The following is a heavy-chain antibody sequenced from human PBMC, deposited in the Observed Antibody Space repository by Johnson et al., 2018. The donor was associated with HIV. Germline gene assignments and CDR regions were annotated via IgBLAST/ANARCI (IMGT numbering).Heavy chain of an antibody. D-gene: IGHD6-13*01. CDR2: ISWDGGST. CDR3: ARPGIAAATPPLAFDI. CDR1: GFTFDDYT. Sequence: VQLVESGGVVVQPGGSLRLSCAASGFTFDDYTMHWVRQAPGKGLEWVSLISWDGGSTYSADSVKGRFTISRDNAKNSLYLQMNSLRAEDTAVYYCARPGIAAATPPLAFDIWGQGTMVTVSS. V-gene: IGHV3-43*01. J-gene: IGHJ3*02.